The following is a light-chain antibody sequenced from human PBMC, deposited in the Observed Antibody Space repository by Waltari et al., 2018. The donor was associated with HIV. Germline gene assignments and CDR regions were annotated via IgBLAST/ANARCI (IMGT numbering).Light chain of an antibody. Sequence: YELPQPPSVSVSPGQTAKIICSGDELPDHYAHWSQQRPGQAPVFVIYKDKERPSGIPGRFSGSSSGTTATLTISGVLEEDEADYYCQSADSSETLGVFGGGTKLTVL. CDR2: KDK. CDR3: QSADSSETLGV. V-gene: IGLV3-25*03. CDR1: ELPDHY. J-gene: IGLJ3*02.